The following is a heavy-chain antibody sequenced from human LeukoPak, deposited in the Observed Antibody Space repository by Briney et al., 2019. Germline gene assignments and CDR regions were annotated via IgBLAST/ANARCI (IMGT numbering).Heavy chain of an antibody. Sequence: GGSLRLSCAASGFTFDDYAMHWVRQAPGKGLEWVSGISWNSGSIGYADSVKGRFTISRDNAKNSLYLQMNSLRAEDTALYYCAKDIVDIVATIGESDAFDIWGQGTMVTVSS. J-gene: IGHJ3*02. CDR1: GFTFDDYA. D-gene: IGHD5-12*01. V-gene: IGHV3-9*01. CDR2: ISWNSGSI. CDR3: AKDIVDIVATIGESDAFDI.